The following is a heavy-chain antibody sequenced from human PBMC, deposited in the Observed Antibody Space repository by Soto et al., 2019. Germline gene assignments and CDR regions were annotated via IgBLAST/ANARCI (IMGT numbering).Heavy chain of an antibody. V-gene: IGHV3-30*18. CDR1: GFTFSSYG. D-gene: IGHD6-19*01. Sequence: GSLRLSCAASGFTFSSYGMHWVRQAPGKGLEWVAVISYDGSNKYYADSVKGRFTISRDNSKNTLYLQMNSLRAEDTAVYYCAKEYIAVAIFDYWGQGTLVTVSS. J-gene: IGHJ4*02. CDR3: AKEYIAVAIFDY. CDR2: ISYDGSNK.